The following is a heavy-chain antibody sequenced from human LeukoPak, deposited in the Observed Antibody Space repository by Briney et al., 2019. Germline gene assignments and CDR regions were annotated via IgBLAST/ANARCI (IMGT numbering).Heavy chain of an antibody. V-gene: IGHV6-1*01. CDR1: GDSVSSNSAA. J-gene: IGHJ4*02. Sequence: SQTLSLTCAISGDSVSSNSAAWIWIRQSPSRGLEWLGRTYYRSKWYTEYAASVKSRITINPDTSKNQFPLQLSSVNPEDTAVYYCARLGSGSNYWGQGTLVTVSS. CDR3: ARLGSGSNY. CDR2: TYYRSKWYT. D-gene: IGHD3-10*01.